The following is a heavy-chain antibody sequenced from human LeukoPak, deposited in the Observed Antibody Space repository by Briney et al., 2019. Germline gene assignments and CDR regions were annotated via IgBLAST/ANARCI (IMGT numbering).Heavy chain of an antibody. CDR3: ASDLDYYDRRGSGYFQH. CDR1: GGSISSSGYY. J-gene: IGHJ1*01. V-gene: IGHV4-39*01. CDR2: IYYTGST. D-gene: IGHD3-22*01. Sequence: SETLSLTCTVSGGSISSSGYYWGWLRQPPGKGLEWIGSIYYTGSTFYNPSLKSRVTISRDTSKEQFSLKLYSVTAADTAVYYCASDLDYYDRRGSGYFQHWGQGTLVTVSS.